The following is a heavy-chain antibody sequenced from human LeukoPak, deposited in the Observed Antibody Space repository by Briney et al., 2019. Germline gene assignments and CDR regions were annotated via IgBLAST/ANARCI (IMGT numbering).Heavy chain of an antibody. D-gene: IGHD3-22*01. J-gene: IGHJ4*02. CDR3: ARHENYYDSLDY. CDR2: IYYSGST. V-gene: IGHV4-34*01. Sequence: SETLSLTCAVYGGSFSGYYWSWIRQPPGKGLEWIGSIYYSGSTYYNPSLKSRVTISVDTSKNQFSLKLGSVTAADTAVYYCARHENYYDSLDYWGQGTLVTVSS. CDR1: GGSFSGYY.